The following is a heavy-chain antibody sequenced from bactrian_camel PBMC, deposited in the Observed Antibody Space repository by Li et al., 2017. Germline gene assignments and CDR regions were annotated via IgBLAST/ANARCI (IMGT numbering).Heavy chain of an antibody. D-gene: IGHD1*01. CDR1: GFRYSNIC. Sequence: HVQLVESGGGSVQAGGSLRLSCTASGFRYSNICMAWLRRAPGKEREGVASITTLGTTSIDESMKDRFTISQDSSKNTMYLLMNSLKPDDTAMYYCAAAFTCPYGLRTLRPVYWGQGTQVTVS. J-gene: IGHJ4*01. V-gene: IGHV3S53*01. CDR3: AAAFTCPYGLRTLRPVY. CDR2: ITTLGTT.